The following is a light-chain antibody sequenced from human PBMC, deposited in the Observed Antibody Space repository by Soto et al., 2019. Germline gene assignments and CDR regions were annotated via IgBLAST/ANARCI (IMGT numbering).Light chain of an antibody. Sequence: QSVLTQPPSVSGTPGQRVTVSCSGGRSNIGSNTVHWYQQLPGAAPKLLIYRDNQRPSGVPDRFAASKSGTSASLAISGLQSEDEGDYYCAAWDASHNVLYVFGTGTKVTVL. J-gene: IGLJ1*01. CDR1: RSNIGSNT. CDR3: AAWDASHNVLYV. CDR2: RDN. V-gene: IGLV1-44*01.